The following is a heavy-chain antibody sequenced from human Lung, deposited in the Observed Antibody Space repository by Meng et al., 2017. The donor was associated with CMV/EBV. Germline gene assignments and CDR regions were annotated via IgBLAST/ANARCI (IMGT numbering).Heavy chain of an antibody. J-gene: IGHJ6*02. V-gene: IGHV3-48*04. D-gene: IGHD2-21*02. CDR3: ARACLSDNYYYGMAV. CDR2: ISSASSTI. Sequence: GESXKISCAASGFTFSTYSMSWVRQAPGKGLEWVSYISSASSTIYYADSVKGRFTISRDNANKSLFLQLNSLRAEDTALYYCARACLSDNYYYGMAVWGQGTXVTVSS. CDR1: GFTFSTYS.